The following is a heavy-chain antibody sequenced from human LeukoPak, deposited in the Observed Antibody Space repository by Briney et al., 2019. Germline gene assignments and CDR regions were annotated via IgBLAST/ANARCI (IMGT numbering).Heavy chain of an antibody. D-gene: IGHD1-26*01. CDR1: GGSISSYY. Sequence: PETLSLTCTVSGGSISSYYWSWIRQPPGKGLEWIGYIYYSGSTNYNPSLKSRVTISVDTSKNQFSLKLSSVTAADTAVYYCARGVGATLLGYWGQGTLVTVSS. J-gene: IGHJ4*02. V-gene: IGHV4-59*01. CDR3: ARGVGATLLGY. CDR2: IYYSGST.